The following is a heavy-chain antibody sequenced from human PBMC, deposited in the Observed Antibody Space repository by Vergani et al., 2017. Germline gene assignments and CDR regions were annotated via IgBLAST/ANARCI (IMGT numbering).Heavy chain of an antibody. V-gene: IGHV3-9*01. J-gene: IGHJ3*01. Sequence: EVDLVESGGGLAQPGGSLRLSCEASGITFWKFGMHWVRQGPGKGLEWVSGISWNSGAVDYADSVRGRFTISRDNAKNSLFLEMNSLRFEDTAVYFCTKGSVYFHDSAGHGYDPYTAFDLWCQGTLVTVSS. CDR2: ISWNSGAV. CDR1: GITFWKFG. CDR3: TKGSVYFHDSAGHGYDPYTAFDL. D-gene: IGHD5-12*01.